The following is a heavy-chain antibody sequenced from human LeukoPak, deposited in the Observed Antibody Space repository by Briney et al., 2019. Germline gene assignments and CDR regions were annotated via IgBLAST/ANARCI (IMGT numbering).Heavy chain of an antibody. CDR1: GFTFSSYW. D-gene: IGHD3-10*01. J-gene: IGHJ4*02. V-gene: IGHV3-53*01. CDR2: MYSGGST. CDR3: ARGGPGVFAY. Sequence: GGSLRLSCAASGFTFSSYWMTWVRQAPGKGLEWLSVMYSGGSTYYAASVEGRFTISRDNSKNTVYLQMNSLRAEDTAVYFCARGGPGVFAYWGQGTLVTVSS.